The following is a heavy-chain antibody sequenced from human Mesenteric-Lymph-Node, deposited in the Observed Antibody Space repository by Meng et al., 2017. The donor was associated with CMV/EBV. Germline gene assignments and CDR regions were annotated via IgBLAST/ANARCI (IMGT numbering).Heavy chain of an antibody. CDR1: GDSLSSNSYY. Sequence: TVSGDSLSSNSYYWGWIRQPPGKGLEWIGSIYYSGNTYYNPSLKSRVTTSVDTSKNQFSLNLSSVTAADTAVYYCARIRLMRSYSDYWGQGTLVTVSS. V-gene: IGHV4-39*07. CDR3: ARIRLMRSYSDY. J-gene: IGHJ4*02. CDR2: IYYSGNT. D-gene: IGHD3-10*01.